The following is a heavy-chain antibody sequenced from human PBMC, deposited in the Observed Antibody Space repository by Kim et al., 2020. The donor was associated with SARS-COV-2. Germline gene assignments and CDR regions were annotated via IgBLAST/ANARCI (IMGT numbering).Heavy chain of an antibody. CDR1: GDSVSSNSAA. CDR2: TYYRSKWYN. J-gene: IGHJ6*02. D-gene: IGHD3-10*01. CDR3: ARDSPGDMVRPYYYYYGMDV. V-gene: IGHV6-1*01. Sequence: SQTLSLTCAISGDSVSSNSAAWNWIRQSPSRGLEWLGRTYYRSKWYNDYAVSVKSRITINPDTSKNQFSLQLNSVTPEDTAVYYCARDSPGDMVRPYYYYYGMDVWGQGTTVTVSS.